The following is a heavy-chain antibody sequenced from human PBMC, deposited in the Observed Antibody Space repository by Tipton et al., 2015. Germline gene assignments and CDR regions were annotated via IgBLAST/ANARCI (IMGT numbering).Heavy chain of an antibody. D-gene: IGHD3-3*01. J-gene: IGHJ3*02. Sequence: SLRLSCAASGFTFSSYVMSWVRQAPGKGLEWVSVISGSGYNTYYADSVKGRFTISRDNSKNTLYLQMNSLRAEDTAVYYCAKDRVTIFGMGVFDIWGQGTMVTVSS. CDR2: ISGSGYNT. CDR1: GFTFSSYV. V-gene: IGHV3-23*01. CDR3: AKDRVTIFGMGVFDI.